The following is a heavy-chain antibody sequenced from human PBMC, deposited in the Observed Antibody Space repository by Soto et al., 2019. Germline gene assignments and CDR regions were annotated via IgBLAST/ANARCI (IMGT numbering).Heavy chain of an antibody. Sequence: SETLSLTCAVYGGSFSGYYWSWIRQPPGKGLEWIGEINHSGSTNYNPSLKSRVTISVDTSKNQFSLKLSSVTAADTAVYYCARIRITMVRGVKPMDVWGQGTTVTVSS. CDR3: ARIRITMVRGVKPMDV. D-gene: IGHD3-10*01. CDR1: GGSFSGYY. J-gene: IGHJ6*02. CDR2: INHSGST. V-gene: IGHV4-34*01.